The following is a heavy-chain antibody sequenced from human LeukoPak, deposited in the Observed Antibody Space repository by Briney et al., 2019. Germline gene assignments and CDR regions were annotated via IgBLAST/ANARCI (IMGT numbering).Heavy chain of an antibody. J-gene: IGHJ4*02. V-gene: IGHV3-23*01. CDR2: MTMTGDGP. CDR3: AKGSRGNADFDS. CDR1: GFTFGSYA. Sequence: GRSLRLSCAASGFTFGSYAMGSVRQAPGGWLGSVSGMTMTGDGPYYADSVKGRFTTSRDNSKNTLCLQMNSLRAGDTAVYYCAKGSRGNADFDSWGQGTLVTVSS. D-gene: IGHD3-10*01.